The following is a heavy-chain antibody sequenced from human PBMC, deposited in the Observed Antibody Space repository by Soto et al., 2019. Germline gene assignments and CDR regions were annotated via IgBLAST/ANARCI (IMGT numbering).Heavy chain of an antibody. CDR3: AREKVGATIGHY. CDR2: INHSGST. CDR1: GGSFSGYF. J-gene: IGHJ4*02. V-gene: IGHV4-34*01. D-gene: IGHD1-26*01. Sequence: QVQLQQWGAGLLKPSETLSLTCAVYGGSFSGYFWTWVRQSPGKGLEWIGEINHSGSTNYHPSLTSRVTMSVDTSKNQFSLKLMSVTAADTAVYYCAREKVGATIGHYWGQGTLVTVSS.